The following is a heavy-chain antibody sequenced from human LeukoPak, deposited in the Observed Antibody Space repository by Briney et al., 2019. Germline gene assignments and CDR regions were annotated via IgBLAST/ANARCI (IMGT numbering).Heavy chain of an antibody. J-gene: IGHJ6*03. D-gene: IGHD6-13*01. V-gene: IGHV1-69*05. CDR2: IIPIFGTA. CDR3: ARGKAAQTYYYYMDV. CDR1: GGTFSSYA. Sequence: ASVKVSCKASGGTFSSYAISWVRQAPGQGLEWMGGIIPIFGTANYAQKFQGRVTITTDESTSTAYMELSSLRSEDTAVYYCARGKAAQTYYYYMDVWGKGTTVTVSS.